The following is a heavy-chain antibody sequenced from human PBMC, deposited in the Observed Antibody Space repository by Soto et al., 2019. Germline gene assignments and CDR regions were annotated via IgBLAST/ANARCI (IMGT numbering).Heavy chain of an antibody. V-gene: IGHV1-69*08. J-gene: IGHJ6*02. CDR1: GGTFSSYT. CDR3: ARDSDDSRGYYYYYYGMDV. CDR2: IIPILGIA. D-gene: IGHD3-22*01. Sequence: QVQLVQSGAEVKKPGSSVKVSCKASGGTFSSYTISWVRQAPGQGLEWMGRIIPILGIANYAQKFQGRVTITADKSTSTAYMERISLRSEDTAVYYCARDSDDSRGYYYYYYGMDVWGQGTTVTVSS.